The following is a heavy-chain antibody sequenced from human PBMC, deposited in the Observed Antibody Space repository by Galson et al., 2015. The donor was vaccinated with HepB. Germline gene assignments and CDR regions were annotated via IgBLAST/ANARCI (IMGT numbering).Heavy chain of an antibody. V-gene: IGHV3-21*01. CDR3: ARVYDFWPWDGMDV. J-gene: IGHJ6*02. D-gene: IGHD3-3*01. CDR1: GFTFSSYS. Sequence: SLRLSCAASGFTFSSYSITWVRQAPGKGLEWVSSISSSSSYIYYGDSVKGRFTISRDNAKNSLYLQMNSLRAEDTAVYYCARVYDFWPWDGMDVWGQGTTVTVSS. CDR2: ISSSSSYI.